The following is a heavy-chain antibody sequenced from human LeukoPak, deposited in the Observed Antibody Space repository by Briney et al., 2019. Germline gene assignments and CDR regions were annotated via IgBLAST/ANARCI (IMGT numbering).Heavy chain of an antibody. CDR2: INNSGGST. V-gene: IGHV3-23*01. J-gene: IGHJ5*02. D-gene: IGHD5-12*01. CDR3: AKPPGLRRLDP. CDR1: GFTFSSYS. Sequence: GGSLRLSCAASGFTFSSYSMNWVRQAPGKGLAWVSGINNSGGSTYYADSVKGRFTISRDNSKNTLYLQMNSLRAEDTAVYYCAKPPGLRRLDPWGQGTLVTVSS.